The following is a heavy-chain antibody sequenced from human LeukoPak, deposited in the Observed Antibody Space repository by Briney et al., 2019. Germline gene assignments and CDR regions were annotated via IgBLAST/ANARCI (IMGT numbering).Heavy chain of an antibody. V-gene: IGHV3-33*01. CDR2: IWSDGSND. D-gene: IGHD6-19*01. Sequence: GRSLRLSCTASGFNFGSDAMHWVRQAPGKGMEWVAFIWSDGSNDHYADSVKGRFTISRDNSKNTVCLQMNSLRVEDTAVYYCARDPSGSGWSLSDWGQGTPVTVSS. J-gene: IGHJ4*02. CDR3: ARDPSGSGWSLSD. CDR1: GFNFGSDA.